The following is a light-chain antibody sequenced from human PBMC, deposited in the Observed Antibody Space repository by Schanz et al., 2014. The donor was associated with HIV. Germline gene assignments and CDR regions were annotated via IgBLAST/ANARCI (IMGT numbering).Light chain of an antibody. J-gene: IGLJ2*01. CDR2: DNT. CDR3: QSSDSSLSAVV. V-gene: IGLV1-40*01. Sequence: QSVLTQPPSVSGAPGQTVTISCAGSSSNIGAGYDVHWYQQLPGTAPKLLIYDNTNRPSGVPDRFSGSKSGSSASLAITGLQAGDEADYYCQSSDSSLSAVVFGGGTKLTVL. CDR1: SSNIGAGYD.